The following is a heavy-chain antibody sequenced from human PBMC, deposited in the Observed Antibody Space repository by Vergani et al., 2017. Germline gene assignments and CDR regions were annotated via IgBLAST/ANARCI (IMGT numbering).Heavy chain of an antibody. J-gene: IGHJ3*02. Sequence: QVQMVQSGAEVKKPGSSVKVSCKASGGTFSSYAISWVRQAPGQGLEWMGGIIPIFGTANYAQKFQGRVTITADESTSTAYMGLSSLRSEDTAVYYCARVFRGYSYCPAAFDIWGQGTMVTV. CDR2: IIPIFGTA. CDR3: ARVFRGYSYCPAAFDI. V-gene: IGHV1-69*01. D-gene: IGHD5-18*01. CDR1: GGTFSSYA.